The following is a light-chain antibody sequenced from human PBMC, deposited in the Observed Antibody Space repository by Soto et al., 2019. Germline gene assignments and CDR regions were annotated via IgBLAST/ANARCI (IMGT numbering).Light chain of an antibody. J-gene: IGKJ4*01. Sequence: DIVMTQSPLSLPVTPGEPASISCRSSQSLLHSDGYNYLDWFLQRPGQSPQLLIYLGSSRASGVPDRFSGSGSGTDFTLKISRVEAEDFGVYYCMQAFQSPLTFGGGTKVDIK. V-gene: IGKV2-28*01. CDR1: QSLLHSDGYNY. CDR3: MQAFQSPLT. CDR2: LGS.